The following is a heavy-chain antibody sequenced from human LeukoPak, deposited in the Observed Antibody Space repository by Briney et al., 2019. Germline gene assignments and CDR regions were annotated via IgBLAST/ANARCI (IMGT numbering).Heavy chain of an antibody. CDR1: GFTFSSYG. CDR2: IWYDGSNK. Sequence: GRSLSLSCAATGFTFSSYGMHWVRQAPGKGLEGVAVIWYDGSNKYYADSVKGRFTISRDNSKNTLYLQMHSLRAEETAVYYCARDGVSPWGDGSGYYLDWGQGTLVTVSS. CDR3: ARDGVSPWGDGSGYYLD. J-gene: IGHJ4*02. D-gene: IGHD3-22*01. V-gene: IGHV3-33*01.